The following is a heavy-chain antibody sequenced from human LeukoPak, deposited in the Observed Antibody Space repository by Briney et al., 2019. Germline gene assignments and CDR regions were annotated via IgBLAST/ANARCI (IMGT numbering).Heavy chain of an antibody. Sequence: ASVKVSCKASGGTFSSYAISWVRQAPGQGLEWVGGIIPIFGTANYAQKFQGRVTITADKSTSTAYMELSSLRSEDTAVYYCARVPLWYRDGSLDYWGQGTLVTVSS. CDR2: IIPIFGTA. D-gene: IGHD5-24*01. CDR1: GGTFSSYA. J-gene: IGHJ4*02. V-gene: IGHV1-69*06. CDR3: ARVPLWYRDGSLDY.